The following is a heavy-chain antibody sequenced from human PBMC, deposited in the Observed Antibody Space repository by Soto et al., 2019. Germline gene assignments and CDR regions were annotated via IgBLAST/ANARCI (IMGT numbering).Heavy chain of an antibody. CDR3: AKTMAGSSSSYFDY. D-gene: IGHD6-6*01. CDR2: ISYDGSNK. V-gene: IGHV3-30*18. Sequence: QVQLVESGGGVVQPGRSLRLSCAASGFTFSSYGMHWVRQAPGKGLEWVAVISYDGSNKYYADSVKGRFTISRDNSKNTLYLQMYSLRAEDTAVYYCAKTMAGSSSSYFDYWGQGTLVTVSS. CDR1: GFTFSSYG. J-gene: IGHJ4*02.